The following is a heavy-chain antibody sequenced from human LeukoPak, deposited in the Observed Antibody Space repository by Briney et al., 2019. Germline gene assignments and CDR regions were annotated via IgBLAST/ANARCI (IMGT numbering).Heavy chain of an antibody. Sequence: SETLSLTCTVSGGSISSSSYYWGWIRQPPGKGLEWIGSIYYSGSTYYNPSLKSRVTISVDTSKNQFSLKLSSVTAADTAVYYCARDTVTFSVRYYYYMDVWGKGTTVTVSS. V-gene: IGHV4-39*07. CDR2: IYYSGST. CDR3: ARDTVTFSVRYYYYMDV. D-gene: IGHD4-17*01. CDR1: GGSISSSSYY. J-gene: IGHJ6*03.